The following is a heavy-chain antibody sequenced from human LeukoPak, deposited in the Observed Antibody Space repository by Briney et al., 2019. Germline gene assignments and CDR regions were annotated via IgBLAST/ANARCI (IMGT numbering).Heavy chain of an antibody. CDR1: GFSFPSYG. CDR3: ARDWQLPSGPDVFDI. D-gene: IGHD1-1*01. CDR2: ITAYDGDT. Sequence: GASVKVSCKASGFSFPSYGISWVRQAPGQGLEWIGWITAYDGDTNYAEKFQGRVTMDTDTSTSTASMELWSLRSDDTAVYYCARDWQLPSGPDVFDIWGQGTVVTVSS. J-gene: IGHJ3*02. V-gene: IGHV1-18*01.